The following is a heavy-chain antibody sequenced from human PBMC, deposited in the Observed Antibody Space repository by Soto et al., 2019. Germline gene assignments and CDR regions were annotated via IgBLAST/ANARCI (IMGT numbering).Heavy chain of an antibody. CDR3: TTDSYSTMIEVRFDY. CDR2: IKSKALGGKT. CDR1: GFVFSNAW. V-gene: IGHV3-15*07. J-gene: IGHJ4*01. D-gene: IGHD3-22*01. Sequence: EVQLVDSGGDLVQPGGSLRLPCAGSGFVFSNAWINWVRQAPGKGLEWVGCIKSKALGGKTDSAAPVRGRFAITRDDSRNMAYMQMNSLNTEDTAVYYCTTDSYSTMIEVRFDYWGHGTPVTVSS.